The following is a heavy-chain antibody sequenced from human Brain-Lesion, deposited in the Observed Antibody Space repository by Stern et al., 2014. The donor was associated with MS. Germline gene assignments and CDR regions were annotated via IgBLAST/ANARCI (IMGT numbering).Heavy chain of an antibody. V-gene: IGHV4-39*01. CDR1: GGSVSSTSYA. J-gene: IGHJ5*02. CDR3: AGEEDIRYCSGGSCTGNWFDP. CDR2: IYYSGNT. D-gene: IGHD2-15*01. Sequence: QLQLQESGPGLVKPSETLSLTCTVAGGSVSSTSYAWAWIRQPPGKGLEWIGTIYYSGNTYYSPSLKSRITLYLDTSKDSFSLHVRSVTAADTAVYYCAGEEDIRYCSGGSCTGNWFDPWGQGTLVTVSS.